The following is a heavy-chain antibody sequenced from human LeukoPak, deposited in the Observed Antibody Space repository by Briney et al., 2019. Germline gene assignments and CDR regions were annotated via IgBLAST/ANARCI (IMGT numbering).Heavy chain of an antibody. D-gene: IGHD5-18*01. CDR2: ISAYNGNT. V-gene: IGHV1-18*01. CDR1: GYTFTRYG. Sequence: GASVKVSCKASGYTFTRYGITWVRQAPGQGLEWMGWISAYNGNTYSAQKLQGRVTMTTDTSTSTAYMELRSLRSDDTAVYYCARGGYSYGYRTYYYYMDVWGKGTTVTISS. CDR3: ARGGYSYGYRTYYYYMDV. J-gene: IGHJ6*03.